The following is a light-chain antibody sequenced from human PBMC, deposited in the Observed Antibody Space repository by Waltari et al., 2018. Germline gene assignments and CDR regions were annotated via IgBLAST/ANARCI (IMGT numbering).Light chain of an antibody. V-gene: IGLV1-51*02. Sequence: QSVFTQPPSVSAAPGQKVTISCSPSRSNIVGNYVSWYQHVPGTAPKVLIYTYNKRPSGIPDRFSGSKSGTSAALDIAGLQTGDEADYYCGTWDGSLSAVVFGGGTKLTVL. CDR2: TYN. CDR1: RSNIVGNY. CDR3: GTWDGSLSAVV. J-gene: IGLJ2*01.